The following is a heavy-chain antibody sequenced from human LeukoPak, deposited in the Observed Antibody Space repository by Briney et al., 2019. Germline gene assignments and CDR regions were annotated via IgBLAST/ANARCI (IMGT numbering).Heavy chain of an antibody. CDR2: IYYSGST. D-gene: IGHD5-18*01. CDR3: ASYGDTAKIFDY. Sequence: SETLSLTCTVSGGSISSSSYYWGWIRQPPGKGLEWIGSIYYSGSTYYNPSLKSRVTISVDTSKNQFSLKLSSVTAADTAVYYCASYGDTAKIFDYWGQGTLVTVSS. CDR1: GGSISSSSYY. V-gene: IGHV4-39*07. J-gene: IGHJ4*02.